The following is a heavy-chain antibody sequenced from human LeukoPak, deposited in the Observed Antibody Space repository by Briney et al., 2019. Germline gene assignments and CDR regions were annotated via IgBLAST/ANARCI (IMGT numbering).Heavy chain of an antibody. CDR1: GSSISSSSYY. CDR3: ARTGTSGGY. D-gene: IGHD3-10*01. V-gene: IGHV4-39*07. J-gene: IGHJ4*02. Sequence: SETLSLTCTVSGSSISSSSYYWGWIRQPPGKGLEWIATIYYSGSTYYNPSHKSRITISVDTSKNQFSLELTSVTAADTAVYYCARTGTSGGYWGQGTLVTVSS. CDR2: IYYSGST.